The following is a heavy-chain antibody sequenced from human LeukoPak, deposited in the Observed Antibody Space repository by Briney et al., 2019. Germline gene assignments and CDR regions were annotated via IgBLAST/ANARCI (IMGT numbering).Heavy chain of an antibody. D-gene: IGHD5-12*01. CDR1: RFTFSSYG. V-gene: IGHV3-30*18. J-gene: IGHJ4*02. CDR3: AKDGGYSGYYDY. Sequence: GGSLRLSCAASRFTFSSYGMHWVRQAPGKGLEWVAVISYDGSNKYYADSVKGRFTISRDNSKNTLYLQMNSLRAEDTAVYYCAKDGGYSGYYDYWGQGTLVTVSS. CDR2: ISYDGSNK.